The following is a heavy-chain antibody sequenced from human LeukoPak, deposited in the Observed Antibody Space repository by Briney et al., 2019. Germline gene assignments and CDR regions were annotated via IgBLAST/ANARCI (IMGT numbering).Heavy chain of an antibody. CDR3: AREGYYDILTGYFY. D-gene: IGHD3-9*01. CDR2: ISSSGSTI. CDR1: GFTFSDYY. J-gene: IGHJ4*02. Sequence: PGGSLRLSCAASGFTFSDYYMSWIRQAPGKGLEWVPYISSSGSTIYYADSVKGRFTISRDDAKNSLYLQMNSLRAEDTAVYYCAREGYYDILTGYFYWGQGTLVTVSS. V-gene: IGHV3-11*01.